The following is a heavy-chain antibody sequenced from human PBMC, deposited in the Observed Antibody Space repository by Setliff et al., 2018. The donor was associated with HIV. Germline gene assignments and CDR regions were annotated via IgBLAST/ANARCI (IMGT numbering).Heavy chain of an antibody. CDR3: ARDRGSYNFWSGLARGDNWFDP. Sequence: PSETLSLTCTVSGASISTYYWSWVRQPPGKGLGWSGYIFYSGSSNYNPSLKSRVTMSVDTSKNQFSLNLTSVTAADTAVYYCARDRGSYNFWSGLARGDNWFDPWGQGTLVTVSS. J-gene: IGHJ5*02. CDR1: GASISTYY. D-gene: IGHD3-3*01. CDR2: IFYSGSS. V-gene: IGHV4-59*01.